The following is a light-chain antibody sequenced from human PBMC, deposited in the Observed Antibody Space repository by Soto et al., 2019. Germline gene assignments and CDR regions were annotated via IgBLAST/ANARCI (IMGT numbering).Light chain of an antibody. Sequence: EIVLTQSPATLSLSPGERATLSCRASQSVSSYLAWYQQKPGQAPRLLIYDASNRATGIPARFSGSGSGTDXXLXISXXEPEDFAVYYCQQRSTWPLTFGGGTKVEIK. V-gene: IGKV3-11*01. CDR1: QSVSSY. J-gene: IGKJ4*01. CDR2: DAS. CDR3: QQRSTWPLT.